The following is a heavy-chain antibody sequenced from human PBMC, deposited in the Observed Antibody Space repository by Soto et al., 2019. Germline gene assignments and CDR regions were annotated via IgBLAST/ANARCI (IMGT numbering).Heavy chain of an antibody. D-gene: IGHD1-1*01. V-gene: IGHV4-59*01. J-gene: IGHJ4*02. CDR3: AGGGTVFDY. Sequence: SETLSLTCTVSGGSIGTYYWSWIRQPPGKGLEWIGYIYYRGNTDYNPSLKSRVTISVDTSKNQFSLKLSSVTAADTAVYYCAGGGTVFDYWGQGTLVTVS. CDR2: IYYRGNT. CDR1: GGSIGTYY.